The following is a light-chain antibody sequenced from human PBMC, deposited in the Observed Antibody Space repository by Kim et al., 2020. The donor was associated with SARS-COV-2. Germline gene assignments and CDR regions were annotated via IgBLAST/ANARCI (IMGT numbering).Light chain of an antibody. CDR2: AAS. J-gene: IGKJ1*01. CDR3: QQYDSYPRT. V-gene: IGKV1D-16*01. Sequence: DVQMTQSPSSLSASIGDRVTITCRASQGISSWLAWYQQKPEKAPKCLIYAASSLQSGVPSRFSGSGSGTDFTLTISSLQPEDFATYYCQQYDSYPRTFGQGTRVEIK. CDR1: QGISSW.